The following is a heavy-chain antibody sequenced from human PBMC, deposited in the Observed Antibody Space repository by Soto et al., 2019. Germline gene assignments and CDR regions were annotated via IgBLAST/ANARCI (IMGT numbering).Heavy chain of an antibody. Sequence: GGSLRLCCAASGFTVSSNYMSWVRQAPGKGLEWVSVIYSGGSTYYADSVKGRFTISRDNSKNTLYLQMNSLRAEDTAVYYCARDRCSGGSCYSDYWGQGTLVTVSS. CDR3: ARDRCSGGSCYSDY. J-gene: IGHJ4*02. D-gene: IGHD2-15*01. CDR1: GFTVSSNY. CDR2: IYSGGST. V-gene: IGHV3-66*01.